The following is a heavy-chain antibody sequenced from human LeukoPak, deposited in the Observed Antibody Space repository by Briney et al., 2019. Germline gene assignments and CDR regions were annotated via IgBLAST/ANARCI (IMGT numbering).Heavy chain of an antibody. CDR1: GFTLSTYW. Sequence: PGGSLRPSCAASGFTLSTYWKTWVRQAPGKGLEWVANIKQDGSEKYYVDSVKGRFTISRDNAKNSLYLQMNSLRDEDTAIYYCARSRGLDYWGQGTLVTVSS. V-gene: IGHV3-7*04. CDR2: IKQDGSEK. D-gene: IGHD3-16*01. CDR3: ARSRGLDY. J-gene: IGHJ4*02.